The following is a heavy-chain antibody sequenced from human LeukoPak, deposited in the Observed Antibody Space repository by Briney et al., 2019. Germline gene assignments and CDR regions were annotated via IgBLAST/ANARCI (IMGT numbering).Heavy chain of an antibody. V-gene: IGHV4-59*01. CDR3: ARAAPPYCGGDCYGNYFDF. CDR2: IYNSGST. D-gene: IGHD2-21*02. J-gene: IGHJ4*02. Sequence: SSETLSLTCNVSGGSISSYYWSWIRQPPGKGLEWIGYIYNSGSTNYNPSLKSRVTISVDTSKNQFSLKLSSVTAADTAVYYCARAAPPYCGGDCYGNYFDFWGQGTLVTVSS. CDR1: GGSISSYY.